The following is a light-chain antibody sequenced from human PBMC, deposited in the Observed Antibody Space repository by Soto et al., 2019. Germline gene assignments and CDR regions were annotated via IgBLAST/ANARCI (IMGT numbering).Light chain of an antibody. J-gene: IGLJ1*01. Sequence: QSVLTQPPSASGTPGQRVTMSCSGISSDIGTKIVNWYQQVPGTAPKLLIYDDKERPSGVPDRFSGFKSATSASLAISGLQSEDEADYYCATWDDSLNGRYVFGPGTKLTVL. V-gene: IGLV1-44*01. CDR3: ATWDDSLNGRYV. CDR1: SSDIGTKI. CDR2: DDK.